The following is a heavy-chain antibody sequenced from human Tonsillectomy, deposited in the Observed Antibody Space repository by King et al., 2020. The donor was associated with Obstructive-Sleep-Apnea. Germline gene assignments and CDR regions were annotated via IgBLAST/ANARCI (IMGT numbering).Heavy chain of an antibody. Sequence: VQLVESGGGLVKPGGSLRLSCAASGFTFSDYYMTWIRQAPGKGLEWVSYISSSSSTIYYADSVKGRFTISRDDAKNSLYLQMNSLRAEDTAVYYCTKGSGSLLYYYYGMDVWGHGTTVTVSS. D-gene: IGHD3-10*01. CDR3: TKGSGSLLYYYYGMDV. J-gene: IGHJ6*02. CDR1: GFTFSDYY. CDR2: ISSSSSTI. V-gene: IGHV3-11*01.